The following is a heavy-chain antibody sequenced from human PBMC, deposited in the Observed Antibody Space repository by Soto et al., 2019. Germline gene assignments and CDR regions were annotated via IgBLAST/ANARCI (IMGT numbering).Heavy chain of an antibody. CDR3: ARGRGYSYGPYYFDY. D-gene: IGHD5-18*01. Sequence: QVPLQESGPGLVKPSQTLSLTCTVSGGSISSEGYYWSWFRQLPGKGLEWIGDIYYSGTTYHNPSLRSRLTISGDASKCQFSLKLSSVTAADTALYYCARGRGYSYGPYYFDYWGQGTLVTVSS. CDR1: GGSISSEGYY. J-gene: IGHJ4*02. CDR2: IYYSGTT. V-gene: IGHV4-31*03.